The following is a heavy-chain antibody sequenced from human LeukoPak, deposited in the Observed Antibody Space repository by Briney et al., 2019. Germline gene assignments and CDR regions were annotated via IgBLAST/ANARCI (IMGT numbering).Heavy chain of an antibody. CDR2: IIPIFGTA. CDR3: ARASIHNWKKNYYGMDV. CDR1: GGTFSSYA. V-gene: IGHV1-69*13. Sequence: SVKVSCKASGGTFSSYAISWVRQAPGQGLEWMGGIIPIFGTANYAQKFQGRVTITADESTSTAYMELSSLRSEDTAVYYCARASIHNWKKNYYGMDVWGQGTTVTVSS. D-gene: IGHD1-20*01. J-gene: IGHJ6*02.